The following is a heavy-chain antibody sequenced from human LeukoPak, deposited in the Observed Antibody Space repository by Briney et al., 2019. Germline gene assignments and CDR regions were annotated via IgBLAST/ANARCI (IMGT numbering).Heavy chain of an antibody. Sequence: MAGGSLRLSCAASRFNFNDYYMSWIRQAPGKGLEWLLYISSSANDKYYADSVKGRFTISRDNAKNSLYLQMSSLRVEDTAVYYCASGSSSVGYWGQGTLVTVSS. J-gene: IGHJ4*02. D-gene: IGHD6-6*01. V-gene: IGHV3-11*01. CDR2: ISSSANDK. CDR1: RFNFNDYY. CDR3: ASGSSSVGY.